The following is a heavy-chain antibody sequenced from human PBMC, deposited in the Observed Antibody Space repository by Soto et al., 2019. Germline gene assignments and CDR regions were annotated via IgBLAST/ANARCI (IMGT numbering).Heavy chain of an antibody. CDR2: IIPIFGTA. CDR1: GGTFSSYA. Sequence: SVKVSCKASGGTFSSYAISWVRQAPGQGLEWMGGIIPIFGTANYAQKFQGRVTITADESTSTAYMELSSLRSEDTAVYYCARDSYYDSSGYTGGGYWGQGTLVTVSS. J-gene: IGHJ4*02. CDR3: ARDSYYDSSGYTGGGY. V-gene: IGHV1-69*13. D-gene: IGHD3-22*01.